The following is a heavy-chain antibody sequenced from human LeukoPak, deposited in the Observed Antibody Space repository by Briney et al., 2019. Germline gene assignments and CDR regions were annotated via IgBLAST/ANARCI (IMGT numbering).Heavy chain of an antibody. Sequence: GEALKIPCKGSGYSFTSYSIGWAGQMPGKGLDWMGIIYPGDSDTRYSPSFQGQHTISADKSISTACLQWSGLKASDTAMPYRERHSSGWYGNYYYYMDVWGKGTTVTVS. D-gene: IGHD6-19*01. CDR3: ERHSSGWYGNYYYYMDV. CDR2: IYPGDSDT. CDR1: GYSFTSYS. V-gene: IGHV5-51*01. J-gene: IGHJ6*03.